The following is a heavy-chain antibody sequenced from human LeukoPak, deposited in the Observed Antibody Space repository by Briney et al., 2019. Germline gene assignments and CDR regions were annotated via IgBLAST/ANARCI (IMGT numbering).Heavy chain of an antibody. CDR1: GGTFSSDA. CDR3: ARDTFFPYRPGMATIENWFDP. Sequence: GGSVKASCKASGGTFSSDAINWGRQATGYALDWLGGFTPIFCTANYAQKFQGRVTITADESTSTAYMELSSLRSEDTAVYYCARDTFFPYRPGMATIENWFDPWGQGTLVTVSS. D-gene: IGHD5-24*01. CDR2: FTPIFCTA. J-gene: IGHJ5*02. V-gene: IGHV1-69*13.